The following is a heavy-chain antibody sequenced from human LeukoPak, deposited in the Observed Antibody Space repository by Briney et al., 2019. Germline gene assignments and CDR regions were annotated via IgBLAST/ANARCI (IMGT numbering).Heavy chain of an antibody. CDR2: TPSGGDST. D-gene: IGHD3-3*01. V-gene: IGHV3-23*01. J-gene: IGHJ6*03. Sequence: GGSLRLSCAASGFPLRTYGMSWVRQAPGKGLEWVSGTPSGGDSTYYADSVKGRFTISRDNSENTLYLQINSLRAEDTAVYYCAKDSQYYDFWSRYNHYSYHYMDVWGKGTTVIVSS. CDR3: AKDSQYYDFWSRYNHYSYHYMDV. CDR1: GFPLRTYG.